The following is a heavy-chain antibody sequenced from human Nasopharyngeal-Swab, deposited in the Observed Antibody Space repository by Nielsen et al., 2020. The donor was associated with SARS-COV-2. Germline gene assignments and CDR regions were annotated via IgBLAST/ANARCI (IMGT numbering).Heavy chain of an antibody. D-gene: IGHD6-13*01. V-gene: IGHV4-31*03. Sequence: SETLSLTCTVSGGSISSGGYYWSWIRQHPGKGLEWIGYIYYSGSTYYNPSLKSRVTTSLDTSKNQFSLNLRSVTATDTAVYYCAGGWGRAIAADWGQGTLVTVSS. CDR1: GGSISSGGYY. J-gene: IGHJ4*02. CDR3: AGGWGRAIAAD. CDR2: IYYSGST.